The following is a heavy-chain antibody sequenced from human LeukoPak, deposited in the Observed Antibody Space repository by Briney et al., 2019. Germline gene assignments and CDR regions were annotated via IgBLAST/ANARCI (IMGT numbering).Heavy chain of an antibody. CDR2: IYYSGST. Sequence: SETLSLTCTVSGGSISSSSYYWGWIRQPPGKGLEWIGSIYYSGSTYYNPSPKSRVTISVDTSKNQFSLKLSSVTAADTAVYYCARDLTIFGVVNYYMDVWGKGTTVTVSS. CDR1: GGSISSSSYY. D-gene: IGHD3-3*01. V-gene: IGHV4-39*07. J-gene: IGHJ6*03. CDR3: ARDLTIFGVVNYYMDV.